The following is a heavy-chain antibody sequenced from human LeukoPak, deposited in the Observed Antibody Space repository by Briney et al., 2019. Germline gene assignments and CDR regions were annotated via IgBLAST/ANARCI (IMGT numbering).Heavy chain of an antibody. CDR2: INHSGST. D-gene: IGHD3-22*01. Sequence: SETLSLTCAVYGGSFSGYYWSWIRQPPGKGLEWIGEINHSGSTNYNPSLKSRVTISVDTSKNQFSLKLSSVTAADTAVYYCARGYDSSGYYPYTYYYYGMDVWGQGTTATVSS. V-gene: IGHV4-34*01. CDR1: GGSFSGYY. CDR3: ARGYDSSGYYPYTYYYYGMDV. J-gene: IGHJ6*02.